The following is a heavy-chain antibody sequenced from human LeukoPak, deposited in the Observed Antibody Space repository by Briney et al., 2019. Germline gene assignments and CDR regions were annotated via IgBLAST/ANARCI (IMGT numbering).Heavy chain of an antibody. CDR2: IIPILGTA. D-gene: IGHD6-6*01. CDR3: ARDGDSSSSAN. J-gene: IGHJ4*02. V-gene: IGHV1-69*05. Sequence: ASVKVSCKASGGTFSSYAIGWVRQAPGQGLEWMGGIIPILGTANYAQKFQGRVTITTDESTSTAYMELSSLRSEDTAVYYCARDGDSSSSANWGQGTLVTVSS. CDR1: GGTFSSYA.